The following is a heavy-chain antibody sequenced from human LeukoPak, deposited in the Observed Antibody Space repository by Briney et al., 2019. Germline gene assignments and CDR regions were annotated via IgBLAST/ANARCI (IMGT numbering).Heavy chain of an antibody. J-gene: IGHJ3*02. CDR1: GYTFTSYD. Sequence: ASVKVSCKASGYTFTSYDINWVRQATGQGLEWMGWMNPNSGNTGYAQKFQGRVTMTRYTSISTAYMELSSLRSEDTAVYYCATDILTGSDAFDIWGQGTMVTVSS. D-gene: IGHD3-9*01. CDR3: ATDILTGSDAFDI. CDR2: MNPNSGNT. V-gene: IGHV1-8*01.